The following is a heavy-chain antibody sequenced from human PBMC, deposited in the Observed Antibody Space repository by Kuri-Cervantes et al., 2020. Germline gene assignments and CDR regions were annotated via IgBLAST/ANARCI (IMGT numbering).Heavy chain of an antibody. D-gene: IGHD2-2*01. V-gene: IGHV4-39*01. J-gene: IGHJ5*02. CDR1: GGSISSSSYY. CDR2: IYYSGST. Sequence: SETLSLTCTVSGGSISSSSYYWGRIRQPPGKGLEWIGSIYYSGSTYYNPSLKSRVTISVDTSKNQFSLKLSSVTAADTAVYYGARHLPREYCSSTSCYPPNWFDPWGQGTLVTVSS. CDR3: ARHLPREYCSSTSCYPPNWFDP.